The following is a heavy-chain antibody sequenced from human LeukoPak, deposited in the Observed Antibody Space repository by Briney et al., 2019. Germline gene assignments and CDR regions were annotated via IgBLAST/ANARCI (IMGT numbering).Heavy chain of an antibody. CDR2: ISSSGSNT. CDR1: GFSFSSYA. CDR3: AKDSSSWVFDY. D-gene: IGHD6-13*01. Sequence: AESLRLSCAVYGFSFSSYAMSWVRQPPGKGLEWDAAISSSGSNTFYTDSVKRRFTISRDNSKNTLYLQMNSLRAEDTAVYYCAKDSSSWVFDYWGQGTLVTVSS. V-gene: IGHV3-23*01. J-gene: IGHJ4*02.